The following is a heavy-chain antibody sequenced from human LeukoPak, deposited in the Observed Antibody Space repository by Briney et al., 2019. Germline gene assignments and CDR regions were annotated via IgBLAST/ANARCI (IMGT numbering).Heavy chain of an antibody. CDR1: GFTFSSYG. CDR2: ISYDGSNK. Sequence: PGRSLRLSCAASGFTFSSYGMHWVRQAPGKGLEWVAVISYDGSNKYYADSVKGRFTISRDNSKNTLYLQMNSLRAEDTAVYYCAKGRLVVTAFFDYWGQGTLVTVSS. J-gene: IGHJ4*02. CDR3: AKGRLVVTAFFDY. D-gene: IGHD2-21*02. V-gene: IGHV3-30*18.